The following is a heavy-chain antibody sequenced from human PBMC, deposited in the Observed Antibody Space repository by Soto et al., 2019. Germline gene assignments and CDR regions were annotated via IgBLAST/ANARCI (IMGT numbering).Heavy chain of an antibody. Sequence: EVQLVESGGGLVQPGGSLRLSCAASGFTFSSYWMHWVRQAPGKGLVWVSRINSDGSSTSYADSVKGRFTISRDNAKNTLYLQMNSLRAEDTAVYYCARVTWEPYKFIGFDYWGQGTLVTVSS. V-gene: IGHV3-74*01. D-gene: IGHD1-26*01. CDR2: INSDGSST. J-gene: IGHJ4*02. CDR1: GFTFSSYW. CDR3: ARVTWEPYKFIGFDY.